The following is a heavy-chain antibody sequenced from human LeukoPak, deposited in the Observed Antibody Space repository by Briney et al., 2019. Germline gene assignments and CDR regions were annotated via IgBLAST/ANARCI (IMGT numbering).Heavy chain of an antibody. CDR1: GYTLTELS. D-gene: IGHD2-2*02. Sequence: ASVKVSCKVSGYTLTELSMHWVRQAPGKGLEWMGGFDPEDGETIYAQKFQGGVTMTEDTSTDTAYMELSSLRSEDTAVYYCATARWVKDIVVVPAALQFDYWGQGTLVTVSS. V-gene: IGHV1-24*01. CDR2: FDPEDGET. J-gene: IGHJ4*02. CDR3: ATARWVKDIVVVPAALQFDY.